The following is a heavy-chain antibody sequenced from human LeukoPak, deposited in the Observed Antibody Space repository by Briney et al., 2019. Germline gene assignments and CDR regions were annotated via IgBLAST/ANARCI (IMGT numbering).Heavy chain of an antibody. Sequence: SGGSLRLSCAASGFTFSSYAMSWVRQAPGKGLEWVSAISGSGGSTYYADSVKGRFTISRDNSKNTLYLQMNSLRAEDTAVYYCAKDRGSQLFGAYYFDYWGQGTLVTVSS. J-gene: IGHJ4*02. CDR3: AKDRGSQLFGAYYFDY. D-gene: IGHD3-10*02. CDR2: ISGSGGST. CDR1: GFTFSSYA. V-gene: IGHV3-23*01.